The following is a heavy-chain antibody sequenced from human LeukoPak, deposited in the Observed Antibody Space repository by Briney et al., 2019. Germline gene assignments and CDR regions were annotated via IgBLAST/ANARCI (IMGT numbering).Heavy chain of an antibody. Sequence: SQTLSLTCTVSGGSISSYYWSWIRQPPGKGLEWIGYIYYSGSTNYNPSLKSRVTISVDTSKNQFSLKLSSVTAADTAVYYCARGPGIGIDYWGQGTLVTVSS. CDR2: IYYSGST. CDR3: ARGPGIGIDY. J-gene: IGHJ4*02. V-gene: IGHV4-59*12. D-gene: IGHD6-13*01. CDR1: GGSISSYY.